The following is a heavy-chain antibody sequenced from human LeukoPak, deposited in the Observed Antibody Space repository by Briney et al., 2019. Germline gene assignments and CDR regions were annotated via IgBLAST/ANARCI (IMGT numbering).Heavy chain of an antibody. CDR1: GGSISSYY. Sequence: TSETLSLTCTVSGGSISSYYWSWIRQPPGKGLEWIGYIYYSGSTNYNPSLKSRVTISVDTSKNQFSLKLSSVTAADTAVYYCARGPSSSWPSSGWSLYYYGMDVWGQGTTVTVSS. J-gene: IGHJ6*02. V-gene: IGHV4-59*01. CDR3: ARGPSSSWPSSGWSLYYYGMDV. CDR2: IYYSGST. D-gene: IGHD6-13*01.